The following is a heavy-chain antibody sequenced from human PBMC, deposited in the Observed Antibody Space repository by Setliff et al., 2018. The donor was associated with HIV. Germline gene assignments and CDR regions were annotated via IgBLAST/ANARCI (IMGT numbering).Heavy chain of an antibody. CDR3: ARILVAAAGPYFDY. D-gene: IGHD6-13*01. Sequence: SETLSLTCGVSGYSLTSGYYWGWIRQPPGKGLEWIGSIYHSGSTYYNPSLKSRVIISIDKSKNKFSLKVSSVTAADTAVYYCARILVAAAGPYFDYWGQGTLVTVSS. J-gene: IGHJ4*02. CDR2: IYHSGST. CDR1: GYSLTSGYY. V-gene: IGHV4-38-2*01.